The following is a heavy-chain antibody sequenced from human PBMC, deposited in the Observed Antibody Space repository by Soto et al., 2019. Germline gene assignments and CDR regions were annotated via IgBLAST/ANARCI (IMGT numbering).Heavy chain of an antibody. CDR3: ARRGTISSAHHFDH. D-gene: IGHD6-6*01. Sequence: QVQLVESGGGLVKPGGSLRLSCAASVFTFSGYNMSWIRQAPGKGLEWVSYITSSGSNTFDAESVKGRFTISRDNTMNLLYLQMNSLSAEDTAVYYCARRGTISSAHHFDHWGQGTLVTVSS. V-gene: IGHV3-11*01. J-gene: IGHJ4*02. CDR1: VFTFSGYN. CDR2: ITSSGSNT.